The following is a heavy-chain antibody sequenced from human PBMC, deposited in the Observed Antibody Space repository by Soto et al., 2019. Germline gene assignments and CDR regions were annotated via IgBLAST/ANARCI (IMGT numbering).Heavy chain of an antibody. J-gene: IGHJ6*02. CDR3: ARVTGRYYYGMDV. Sequence: SETLSLTCTVSGGSISSYYWSWIRQPPGKGLEWIGYIYYSGSTNYNPSLKSRVTISVDTSKNQFSLKLSSVTAADTAVYYCARVTGRYYYGMDVWGQGTTVTVSS. CDR1: GGSISSYY. CDR2: IYYSGST. V-gene: IGHV4-59*12.